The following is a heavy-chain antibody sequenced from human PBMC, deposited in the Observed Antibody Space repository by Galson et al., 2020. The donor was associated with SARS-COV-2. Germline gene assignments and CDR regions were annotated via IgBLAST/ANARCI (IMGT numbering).Heavy chain of an antibody. Sequence: SVKVSCKASGGTFSSYAISWVRQAPGQGLEWMGGIIPIFGTANYAQKFQGRVTITADESTSTAYMELSSLRSEDTAVYYCAREVGYCSGGSCYSFEPHHFDYWGQGTLVTVSS. CDR2: IIPIFGTA. D-gene: IGHD2-15*01. J-gene: IGHJ4*02. CDR1: GGTFSSYA. CDR3: AREVGYCSGGSCYSFEPHHFDY. V-gene: IGHV1-69*13.